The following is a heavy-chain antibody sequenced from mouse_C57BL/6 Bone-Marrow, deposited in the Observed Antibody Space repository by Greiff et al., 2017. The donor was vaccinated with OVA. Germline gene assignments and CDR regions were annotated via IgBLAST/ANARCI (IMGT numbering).Heavy chain of an antibody. CDR2: ISDGGSYT. J-gene: IGHJ2*01. CDR3: ARDLDGYYDFDY. CDR1: GFTFSSYA. D-gene: IGHD2-3*01. V-gene: IGHV5-4*01. Sequence: DVKLVESGGGLVKPGGSLKLSCAASGFTFSSYAMSWVRQTPEKRLEWVATISDGGSYTYYPDNVKGRFTISRDNAKNNLYLQMSHLKSEDTAMYYCARDLDGYYDFDYWGQGTTLTVSS.